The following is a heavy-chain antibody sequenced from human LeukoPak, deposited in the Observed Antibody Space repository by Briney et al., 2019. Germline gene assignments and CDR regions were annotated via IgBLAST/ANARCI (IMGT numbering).Heavy chain of an antibody. J-gene: IGHJ4*02. CDR1: GGSISRYY. D-gene: IGHD4-17*01. Sequence: SETLSLTCTVSGGSISRYYWSWIRQPAGKGLECIGLIYTSVSTNYNPSLKSRVTMSVVTSNNQFSLKLSSVNAADTAVYYWARDPTVTTDPYYFDYWGQGTLVTVSS. CDR3: ARDPTVTTDPYYFDY. V-gene: IGHV4-4*07. CDR2: IYTSVST.